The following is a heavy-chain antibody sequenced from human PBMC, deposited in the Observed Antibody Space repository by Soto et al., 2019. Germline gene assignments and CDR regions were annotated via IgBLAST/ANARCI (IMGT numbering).Heavy chain of an antibody. J-gene: IGHJ4*02. Sequence: QVQLVQSVAEVKKPGASVKVSCKASGYTFTSYAMHWVRQAPGQRLEWMGWINAGNGNRKYSQKFQGRVTITRDTSASTAYMELSSLRSEDTAVYYCARDSPPSDYWGQGTLVTVSS. CDR2: INAGNGNR. CDR1: GYTFTSYA. CDR3: ARDSPPSDY. V-gene: IGHV1-3*01.